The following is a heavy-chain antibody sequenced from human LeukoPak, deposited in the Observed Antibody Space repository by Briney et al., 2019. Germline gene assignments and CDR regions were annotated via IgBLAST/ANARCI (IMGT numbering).Heavy chain of an antibody. Sequence: PGGSLTLYCAASGFPFRRYAVNGVRQATGKSVEWVATLSDRSDKIHYADSVRGRLPITRDQAKNTLFLQINSLRAEDSAVYYCAEPASGDPHDAIDIWGQGTMVTVSS. CDR1: GFPFRRYA. CDR3: AEPASGDPHDAIDI. D-gene: IGHD4-17*01. CDR2: LSDRSDKI. V-gene: IGHV3-23*01. J-gene: IGHJ3*02.